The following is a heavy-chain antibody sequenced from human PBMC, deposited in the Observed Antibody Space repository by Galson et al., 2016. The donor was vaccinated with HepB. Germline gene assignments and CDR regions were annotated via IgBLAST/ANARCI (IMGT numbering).Heavy chain of an antibody. V-gene: IGHV5-10-1*01. Sequence: QSGAEVKKPAESLRISCKGSGYSFTTYWISWVRQMPGKGLEWMGRIDPTDSYTNYRPSSQGHVTFSVYKSIGPAYLQWSSLKASDSAMYFCAIAHSAWAPGYFFDYWGQGTLVTVSS. J-gene: IGHJ4*02. D-gene: IGHD1-26*01. CDR2: IDPTDSYT. CDR3: AIAHSAWAPGYFFDY. CDR1: GYSFTTYW.